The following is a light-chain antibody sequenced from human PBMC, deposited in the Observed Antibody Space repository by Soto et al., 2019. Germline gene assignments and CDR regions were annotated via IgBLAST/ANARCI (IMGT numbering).Light chain of an antibody. Sequence: DTQMTQSPSTLSASVGDRVTITCRASQSISGWLAWYQQQPGKAPKLLIHKASSLESGVPSRFSGGGSGTEFTLTISSLQPDDCATYYCQQYDSYPWTFGRGTRVEIK. CDR1: QSISGW. V-gene: IGKV1-5*03. CDR2: KAS. CDR3: QQYDSYPWT. J-gene: IGKJ1*01.